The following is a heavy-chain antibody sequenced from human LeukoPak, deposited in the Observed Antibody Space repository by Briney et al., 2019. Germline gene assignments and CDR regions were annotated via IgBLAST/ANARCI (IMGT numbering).Heavy chain of an antibody. D-gene: IGHD3-22*01. V-gene: IGHV1-46*01. J-gene: IGHJ2*01. Sequence: GASVKVSCKASGYTFTSYYMHWVRQAPGQGLEWMGIINPSGGSTSYAQKFQGRVTMTRDTSTSTVYMELSSLRSEDTAVYYCARVVTMTPPSWYFDLWGRGTLVTVSS. CDR3: ARVVTMTPPSWYFDL. CDR2: INPSGGST. CDR1: GYTFTSYY.